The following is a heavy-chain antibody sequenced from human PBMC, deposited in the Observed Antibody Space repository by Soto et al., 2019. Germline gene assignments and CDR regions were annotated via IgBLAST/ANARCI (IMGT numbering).Heavy chain of an antibody. CDR1: GGSFSGYY. CDR2: INHSGST. J-gene: IGHJ5*02. D-gene: IGHD1-1*01. V-gene: IGHV4-34*01. CDR3: ARGWGPTGTTRGRFDP. Sequence: QVQLQQWGAGLLKPSETLSLTCAVYGGSFSGYYWSWIRQPPGKGLEWIGEINHSGSTNYNPSLKSRVTISVDTSKNQFSLILSSVTAADTAVYYCARGWGPTGTTRGRFDPWGQGTLVTVSS.